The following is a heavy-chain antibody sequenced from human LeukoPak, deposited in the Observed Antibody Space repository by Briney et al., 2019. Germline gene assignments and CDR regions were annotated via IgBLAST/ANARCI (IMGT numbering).Heavy chain of an antibody. CDR2: INPNSGGT. Sequence: GASVKVSCKASGYTFTGYYMHWVRQAPGQGLEWMGWINPNSGGTNYAQKFQGRVTMTRDTSISAAYMELSRLRSDDTAVYYCAREGGYSYGTIAAAGPTFDYWGQGTLVTVSS. D-gene: IGHD6-13*01. J-gene: IGHJ4*02. CDR3: AREGGYSYGTIAAAGPTFDY. CDR1: GYTFTGYY. V-gene: IGHV1-2*02.